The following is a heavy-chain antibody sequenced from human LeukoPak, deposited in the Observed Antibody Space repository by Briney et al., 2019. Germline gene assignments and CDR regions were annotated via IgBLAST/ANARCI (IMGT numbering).Heavy chain of an antibody. CDR3: ATWGGSGPFDY. D-gene: IGHD3-16*01. CDR2: IKEDGSEK. CDR1: GYTFTSYG. J-gene: IGHJ4*02. V-gene: IGHV3-7*02. Sequence: WASVKVSCKASGYTFTSYGISWVRQAPGQGLEWVATIKEDGSEKRYVDSVRGRFTISRDDAKSSLYLQMNSLRAEDTAVYYCATWGGSGPFDYWGQGKLVTVSS.